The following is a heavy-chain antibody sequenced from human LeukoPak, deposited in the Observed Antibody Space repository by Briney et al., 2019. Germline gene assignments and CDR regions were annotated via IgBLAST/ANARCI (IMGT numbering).Heavy chain of an antibody. D-gene: IGHD3-16*02. CDR1: GGSISSYY. CDR3: AREERGYHHFDY. V-gene: IGHV4-59*12. Sequence: SETLSLTCTVSGGSISSYYWSWIRQPPGKGLEWIGYIYYSGSTNYNPSLKSRVTMSLDTSKNQFSLNLSSVTAADTAVYFCAREERGYHHFDYWGQGTLVTVSS. CDR2: IYYSGST. J-gene: IGHJ4*02.